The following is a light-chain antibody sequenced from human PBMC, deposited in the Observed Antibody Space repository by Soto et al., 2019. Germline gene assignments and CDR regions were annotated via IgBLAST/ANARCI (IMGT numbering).Light chain of an antibody. V-gene: IGKV3-20*01. J-gene: IGKJ4*01. CDR2: TAS. CDR3: HQYASAPLT. Sequence: EIVLTQSPGTLSLPPGESATLSCRASQSVGRNYLAWFQKKPGQAPRLLIHTASGRATGIPDRFSGSGSGTDFTLTVSRLEPEDLAVYYCHQYASAPLTFGGGTKVDIK. CDR1: QSVGRNY.